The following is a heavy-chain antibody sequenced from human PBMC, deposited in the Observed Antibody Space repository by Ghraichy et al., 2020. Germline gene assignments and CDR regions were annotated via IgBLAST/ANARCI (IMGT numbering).Heavy chain of an antibody. D-gene: IGHD3-10*01. CDR1: GLIFRTYW. Sequence: GGSLRLSCAASGLIFRTYWMTWVRQAPGKGLEWVANINPDGREKYYVGSVKGRFTISRDNAKNSMYLQMNRLRAEDTAVYYCNSGDTFDIWGQGTMVAVSS. CDR3: NSGDTFDI. CDR2: INPDGREK. J-gene: IGHJ3*02. V-gene: IGHV3-7*03.